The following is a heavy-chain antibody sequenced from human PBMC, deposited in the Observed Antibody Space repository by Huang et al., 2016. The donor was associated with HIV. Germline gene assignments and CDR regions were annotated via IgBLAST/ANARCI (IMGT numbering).Heavy chain of an antibody. CDR1: IGSISGHY. CDR2: IYASGNS. D-gene: IGHD3-16*01. V-gene: IGHV4-4*07. J-gene: IGHJ6*02. Sequence: QEQLQESGPGLVKPSETLSLTCSVSIGSISGHYWSWIRQPAGKGLEWIGRIYASGNSDYNPSLRSRVIMSIDKSKNQFSLKLSSVTAADTAVYYCARDHLQGEYYYGMDVWGQGTTVTVSS. CDR3: ARDHLQGEYYYGMDV.